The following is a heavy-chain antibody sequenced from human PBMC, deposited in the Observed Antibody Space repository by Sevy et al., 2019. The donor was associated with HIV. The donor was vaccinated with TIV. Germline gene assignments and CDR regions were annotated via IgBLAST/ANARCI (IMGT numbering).Heavy chain of an antibody. V-gene: IGHV3-23*01. J-gene: IGHJ4*02. CDR2: INDNGEKT. D-gene: IGHD4-17*01. Sequence: GGSLRLSCGATGFIFNKYAMNWVRQAPGMGLAWVSGINDNGEKTYYTDTVKGRFTISRDNSRNKLYLQMDNLRAEDAAVYYCAKGDYGGNSGHFDSWGQGTLVTVSS. CDR3: AKGDYGGNSGHFDS. CDR1: GFIFNKYA.